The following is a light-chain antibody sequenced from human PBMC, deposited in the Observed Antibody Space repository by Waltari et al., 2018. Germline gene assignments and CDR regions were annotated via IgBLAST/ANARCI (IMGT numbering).Light chain of an antibody. J-gene: IGKJ2*01. CDR2: KVS. CDR3: MQGTHWPPVYT. V-gene: IGKV2-30*01. Sequence: DVVVTQSPLSRPVTLGQQASISCRSSQSLVSSNGNTFLNWYQQTPGQSPRRLIYKVSTRDSGVPDRFSGSGSGTDFTLKISRVEAEDIGVYYCMQGTHWPPVYTFGQGTKLEIK. CDR1: QSLVSSNGNTF.